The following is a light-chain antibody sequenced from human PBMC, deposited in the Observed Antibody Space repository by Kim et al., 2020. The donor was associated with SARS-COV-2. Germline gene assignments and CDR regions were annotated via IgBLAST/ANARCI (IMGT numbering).Light chain of an antibody. CDR3: CSYAGSYTFVV. CDR1: SSEFGGYNY. Sequence: QPDTIASAGTSSEFGGYNYVSWYQQHPGKAPKLMLYDVSKRPSGVPDRFSGSKSGNTASLTISGLQAEDEANYYCCSYAGSYTFVVFGGGTQLTVL. V-gene: IGLV2-11*01. J-gene: IGLJ2*01. CDR2: DVS.